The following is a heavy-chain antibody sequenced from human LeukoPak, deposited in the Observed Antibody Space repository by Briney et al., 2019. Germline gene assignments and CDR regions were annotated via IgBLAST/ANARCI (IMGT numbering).Heavy chain of an antibody. V-gene: IGHV4-4*07. Sequence: PSHTLSLTWTVSGXSVSSYYGSWIRQPAGKGLEWIGRIYTSGSTNYNPSLKSRVTMSVDMSKNQFSLKLSSVTAADTAVYYCARDGRSGFYNYDYWGQGTLVTVSS. CDR1: GXSVSSYY. J-gene: IGHJ4*02. D-gene: IGHD1-26*01. CDR2: IYTSGST. CDR3: ARDGRSGFYNYDY.